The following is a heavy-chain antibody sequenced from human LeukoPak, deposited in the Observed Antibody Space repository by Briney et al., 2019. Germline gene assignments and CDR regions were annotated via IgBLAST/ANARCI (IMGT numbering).Heavy chain of an antibody. CDR3: ARVQSELWGSSAEFDY. Sequence: SETLSLTCAVYGGSFSGYYWSWIRQPPGKGLEWIGEINHSGSTNYNPSLKSRVTISVDTSKNQFSLKLSSVTAADTAVYYCARVQSELWGSSAEFDYWGQGTLVTVSS. CDR2: INHSGST. CDR1: GGSFSGYY. V-gene: IGHV4-34*01. D-gene: IGHD3-16*01. J-gene: IGHJ4*02.